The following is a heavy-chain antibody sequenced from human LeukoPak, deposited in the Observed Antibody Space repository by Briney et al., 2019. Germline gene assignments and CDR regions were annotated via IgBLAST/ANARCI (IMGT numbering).Heavy chain of an antibody. CDR3: ARVHAVVGGGHNWFDP. CDR2: SNPNSGGT. D-gene: IGHD6-19*01. V-gene: IGHV1-2*02. J-gene: IGHJ5*02. CDR1: GYTFTDYY. Sequence: GAPVKVSCKASGYTFTDYYIHGVRQTPGQGLEWLGWSNPNSGGTNFAQKFQGRVTLTRDTSITTAYMELRRLTSDDTAVYYCARVHAVVGGGHNWFDPWGQGTLVTVSS.